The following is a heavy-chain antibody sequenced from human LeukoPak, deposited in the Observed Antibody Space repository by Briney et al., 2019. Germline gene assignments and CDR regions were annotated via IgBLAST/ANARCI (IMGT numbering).Heavy chain of an antibody. V-gene: IGHV3-23*01. J-gene: IGHJ6*03. CDR1: GFTFSSYA. CDR2: ISGSGGST. Sequence: GGSLRLSCAASGFTFSSYAMSWVRQAPGKGLEWVSAISGSGGSTYYADSVKGRFTISRDNSKNTLYLQMNSLRAEDTAVYYCANGGYYYYYMDVWDKGTTVTVSS. D-gene: IGHD3-16*01. CDR3: ANGGYYYYYMDV.